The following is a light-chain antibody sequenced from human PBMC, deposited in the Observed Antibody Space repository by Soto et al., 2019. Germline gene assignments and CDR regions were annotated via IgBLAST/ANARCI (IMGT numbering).Light chain of an antibody. CDR3: QSYDSSLSGWV. CDR2: GNS. J-gene: IGLJ3*02. CDR1: SSNIGAGYD. V-gene: IGLV1-40*01. Sequence: QSVLTQPPSVSGAPGQRVTISCTGSSSNIGAGYDVHWYQQLPGTAPKLLIYGNSNRPSGVPDRFSGSKSGTSASLAITGLQAXDEADXYCQSYDSSLSGWVFGGGTQLTVL.